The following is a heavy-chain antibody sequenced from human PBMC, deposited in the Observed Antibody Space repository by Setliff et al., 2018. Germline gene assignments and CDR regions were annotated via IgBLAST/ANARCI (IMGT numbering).Heavy chain of an antibody. D-gene: IGHD5-18*01. J-gene: IGHJ4*02. CDR3: AFRRGYIYGLDN. CDR1: GYTFTDDY. V-gene: IGHV1-69-2*01. Sequence: EASVKVSCKASGYTFTDDYMYWVKQAPGKGLEWMGRIDPEDGKTVYAEKFQGRVIISADTSIDTVYLEIDSLRSEDTAVYYCAFRRGYIYGLDNWGQGTLVTVS. CDR2: IDPEDGKT.